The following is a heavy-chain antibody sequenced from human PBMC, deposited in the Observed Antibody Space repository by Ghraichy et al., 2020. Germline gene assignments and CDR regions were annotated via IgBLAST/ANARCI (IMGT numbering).Heavy chain of an antibody. CDR1: GDSISSSGYY. CDR3: ARRVNTVTTTWFDP. J-gene: IGHJ5*02. CDR2: MYYSGST. D-gene: IGHD4-17*01. V-gene: IGHV4-39*01. Sequence: SETLSLTCTVSGDSISSSGYYWDWIRQPPGKGLEWIASMYYSGSTYYNPSLKSRVTKSIDTSKNQFSLNLNSVTAADTALNYFARRVNTVTTTWFDPWGQGTLVTVSS.